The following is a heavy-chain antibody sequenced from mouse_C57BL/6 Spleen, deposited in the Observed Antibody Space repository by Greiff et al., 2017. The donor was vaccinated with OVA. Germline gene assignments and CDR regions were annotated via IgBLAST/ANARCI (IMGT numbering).Heavy chain of an antibody. V-gene: IGHV14-3*01. CDR2: IDPANGNT. D-gene: IGHD3-2*02. CDR3: ASPSAGKATWFAY. CDR1: GFNFNNTY. Sequence: VQLQQSVAELVRPGASVKLSCTASGFNFNNTYMHWVKQRPEQGLEWIGRIDPANGNTKYAPKFKGKATITADTSSNTAYLQLSSLTSEDTAIYYCASPSAGKATWFAYWGQGTLVTVSA. J-gene: IGHJ3*01.